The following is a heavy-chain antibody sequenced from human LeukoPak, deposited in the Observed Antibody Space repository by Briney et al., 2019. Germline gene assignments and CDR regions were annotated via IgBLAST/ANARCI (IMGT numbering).Heavy chain of an antibody. CDR2: IYYSGNT. CDR3: ARQTGSGLFILP. CDR1: GGSISPYY. J-gene: IGHJ4*02. Sequence: SETLSLTCSVSGGSISPYYWSWIRQPPGKGLEWIGSIYYSGNTYYNASLKSQVSISIDTSKNRFSLKLTSVTAADTAVYYCARQTGSGLFILPGGQGTLVTVSS. V-gene: IGHV4-59*04. D-gene: IGHD3/OR15-3a*01.